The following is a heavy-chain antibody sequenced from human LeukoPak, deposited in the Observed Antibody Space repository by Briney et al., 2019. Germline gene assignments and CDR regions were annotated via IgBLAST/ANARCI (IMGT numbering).Heavy chain of an antibody. J-gene: IGHJ4*02. Sequence: ASVKVSCKASGYIFTFTNYYIHWVRQAPGQGLEWMGIINPSGGSTTYAQKFQGRVTMTRDMSTSTVYMDLSSLRSEDTAVYYCARDFYGSGTYPDYWGQGTLVTVSS. CDR2: INPSGGST. D-gene: IGHD3-10*01. CDR1: GYIFTFTNYY. V-gene: IGHV1-46*01. CDR3: ARDFYGSGTYPDY.